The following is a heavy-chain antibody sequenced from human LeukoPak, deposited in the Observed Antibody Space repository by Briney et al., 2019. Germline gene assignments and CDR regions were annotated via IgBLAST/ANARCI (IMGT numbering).Heavy chain of an antibody. V-gene: IGHV4-30-4*01. CDR2: IYYSGST. D-gene: IGHD3-22*01. CDR3: ARRGYYDSSGYDY. CDR1: GGSISSGDYY. J-gene: IGHJ4*02. Sequence: SETLSLTCTVSGGSISSGDYYWSWIRQPPGKGLEWIGYIYYSGSTYYNPSLKSRVTISVDTSKNQFSLKLSSVTAADTAVYYCARRGYYDSSGYDYWGQGTLVTVSS.